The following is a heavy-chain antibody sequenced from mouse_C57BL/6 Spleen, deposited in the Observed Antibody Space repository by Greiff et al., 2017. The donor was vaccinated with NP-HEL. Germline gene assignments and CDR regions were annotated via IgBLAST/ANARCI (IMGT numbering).Heavy chain of an antibody. CDR1: GYTFTSYW. CDR3: ARGGSYYYAMDY. J-gene: IGHJ4*01. V-gene: IGHV1-55*01. Sequence: VQLQQPGAELVKPGASVKMSCKASGYTFTSYWITWVKQRPGQGLEWIGDIYPGSGSTNYNEKFKSKATLTVDTSSSTAYMQLSSLTSEDSAVYYCARGGSYYYAMDYWDQGTSVTVSS. CDR2: IYPGSGST.